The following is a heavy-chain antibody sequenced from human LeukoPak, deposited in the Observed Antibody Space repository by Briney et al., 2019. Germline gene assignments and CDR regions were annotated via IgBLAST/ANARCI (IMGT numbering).Heavy chain of an antibody. CDR1: GGSFSGHY. J-gene: IGHJ4*02. V-gene: IGHV4-34*01. CDR3: AFTTGSYYLDS. D-gene: IGHD1-26*01. CDR2: INHSGSV. Sequence: KSSETLSLTCVVYGGSFSGHYWSWIRQPPGKGLEWIGEINHSGSVNYNPSLKSRVTVSVDTSKNQFSLKLNSVTAADTAVYYCAFTTGSYYLDSWGQGTLVTVSS.